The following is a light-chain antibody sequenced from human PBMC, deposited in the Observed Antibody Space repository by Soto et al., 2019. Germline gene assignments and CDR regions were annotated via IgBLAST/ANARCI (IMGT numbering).Light chain of an antibody. CDR3: QQRSNWPPAT. Sequence: ESVLTQSPVTLSLSPGDTAILSCRASQSVSGYLAWYQQKPGQAPRLLIYDAFNRATGIPARFSGSGSGTHFTLTINSLEPEDFAVYYCQQRSNWPPATFGQGTRLEIK. V-gene: IGKV3-11*01. J-gene: IGKJ5*01. CDR1: QSVSGY. CDR2: DAF.